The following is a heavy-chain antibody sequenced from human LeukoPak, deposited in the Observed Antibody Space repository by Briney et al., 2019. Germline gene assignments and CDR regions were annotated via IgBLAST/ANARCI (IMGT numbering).Heavy chain of an antibody. CDR1: GFTFSTFS. Sequence: PGGSLRLSCAASGFTFSTFSMHWVRQAPGKGLEWVAVIPYDGSNKYYADSVKGRFTISRDNSKNTLYLQMNSLRAEDTAVYYCARALVGATFGYFDYWGQGTLVTVSS. V-gene: IGHV3-30-3*01. CDR2: IPYDGSNK. D-gene: IGHD1-26*01. CDR3: ARALVGATFGYFDY. J-gene: IGHJ4*02.